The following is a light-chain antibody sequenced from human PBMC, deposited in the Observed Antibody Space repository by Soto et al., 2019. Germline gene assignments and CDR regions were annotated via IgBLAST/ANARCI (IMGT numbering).Light chain of an antibody. V-gene: IGLV1-51*01. CDR1: SSNIGNNF. J-gene: IGLJ2*01. CDR2: DNN. Sequence: QSVLTQPPSVSAAPGQKVTISCSGSSSNIGNNFVTWYQQLPGTGPKLLIYDNNKRPSGIPDRFSGSKSATSATLGITGLPTGDEADYYCATWDSSLSGVVFGGGTKLTVL. CDR3: ATWDSSLSGVV.